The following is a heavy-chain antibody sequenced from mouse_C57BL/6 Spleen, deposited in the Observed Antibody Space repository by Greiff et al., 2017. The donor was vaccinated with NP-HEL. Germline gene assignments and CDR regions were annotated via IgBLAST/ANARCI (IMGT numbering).Heavy chain of an antibody. V-gene: IGHV1-50*01. CDR2: IDPSDSYT. CDR3: ASYYGSSPYYYAMDY. D-gene: IGHD1-1*01. Sequence: QVQLQQPGAELVKPGASVKLSCKASGYTFTSYWMQWVKQRPGQGLEWIGEIDPSDSYTNYNQKFKGKATLTVDTSSSTAYMQLSSLTSEDTAVYYCASYYGSSPYYYAMDYWGQGTSVTVSS. J-gene: IGHJ4*01. CDR1: GYTFTSYW.